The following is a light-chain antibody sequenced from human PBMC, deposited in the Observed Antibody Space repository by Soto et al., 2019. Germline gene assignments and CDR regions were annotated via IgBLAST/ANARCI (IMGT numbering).Light chain of an antibody. J-gene: IGKJ1*01. Sequence: EIVMTQSPATLSMSPGERATLSCTASHYVYSNVAWFQQRPGQAPRLLIYRASARATGTPARFSGSGSGTEFTLTITSLQSEDFAVYYCQQYHNLWTCGHGTEVEIK. V-gene: IGKV3-15*01. CDR3: QQYHNLWT. CDR2: RAS. CDR1: HYVYSN.